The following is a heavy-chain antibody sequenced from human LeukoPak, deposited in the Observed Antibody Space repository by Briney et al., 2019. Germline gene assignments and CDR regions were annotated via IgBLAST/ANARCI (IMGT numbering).Heavy chain of an antibody. V-gene: IGHV4-39*01. CDR2: IYNSAST. D-gene: IGHD5-18*01. CDR3: ARRSRRDQLWDGMDV. J-gene: IGHJ6*02. Sequence: SETLSLTCTVSGGSLSSSIYYWGWVRQPPGKGLEWIGSIYNSASTYYNPSLKSRVTISVDTSKNQFSLKLNSVTAADTAVYYCARRSRRDQLWDGMDVWGQGTTVTVSS. CDR1: GGSLSSSIYY.